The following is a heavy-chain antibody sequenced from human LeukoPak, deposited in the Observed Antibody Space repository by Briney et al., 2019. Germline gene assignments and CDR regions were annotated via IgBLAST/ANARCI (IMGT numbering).Heavy chain of an antibody. D-gene: IGHD3-22*01. V-gene: IGHV3-74*01. CDR3: ARETSGSSDY. J-gene: IGHJ4*02. CDR2: VNSDGSST. CDR1: GFTFSSYW. Sequence: GGSLRLSRAASGFTFSSYWMHWVRQAPGKGLVWVSRVNSDGSSTGYADSVKGRFTISRDNAKNTLYLQLNSLRAEDTALYYCARETSGSSDYWGQGTLVTVSS.